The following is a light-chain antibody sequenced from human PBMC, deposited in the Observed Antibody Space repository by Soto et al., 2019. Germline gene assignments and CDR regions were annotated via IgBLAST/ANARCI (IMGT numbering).Light chain of an antibody. CDR2: GAS. CDR3: QNYDSSPYT. CDR1: QSVASNS. Sequence: DTVLTQSPGTLSLSPGETATLSCRASQSVASNSLAWYQQKPGQDPRLLVYGASGRATDIPDRFSGRGSGTDFTLSINRLEPEEFAVYYCQNYDSSPYTFGQGTKLEIK. J-gene: IGKJ2*01. V-gene: IGKV3-20*01.